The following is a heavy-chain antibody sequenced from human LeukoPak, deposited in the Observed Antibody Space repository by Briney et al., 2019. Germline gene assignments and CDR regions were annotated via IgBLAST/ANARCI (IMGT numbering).Heavy chain of an antibody. J-gene: IGHJ4*02. V-gene: IGHV3-23*01. CDR3: AKGDSSGYYTY. Sequence: GGSPRLSCAASGFTFSSYGMSWVRQAPGKGLEWVSAISGSGGSTYYADSVKGRFTISRDNSKNTLYLQMNSLRAEDTAVYYCAKGDSSGYYTYWGQGTLVTVSS. CDR2: ISGSGGST. CDR1: GFTFSSYG. D-gene: IGHD3-22*01.